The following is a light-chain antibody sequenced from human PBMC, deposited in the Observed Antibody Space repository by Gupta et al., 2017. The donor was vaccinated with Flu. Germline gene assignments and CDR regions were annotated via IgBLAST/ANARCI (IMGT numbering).Light chain of an antibody. Sequence: SYELTQPPSVSVSPGQTANITCSGNKLGNKYTCWYQQKPGQSPVLVIYQDNKRPSGIPERFSGSNSGNTATLTISGTQALDEDDYYCQAWDTNTHVFGTGTKVTV. V-gene: IGLV3-1*01. CDR2: QDN. CDR1: KLGNKY. CDR3: QAWDTNTHV. J-gene: IGLJ1*01.